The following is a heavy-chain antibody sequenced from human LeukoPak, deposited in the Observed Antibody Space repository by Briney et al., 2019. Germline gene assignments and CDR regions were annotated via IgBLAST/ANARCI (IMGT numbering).Heavy chain of an antibody. Sequence: GRSLRLSCAASGFTFSSYAMHWVRQAPGKGLEWVAVISYDGSNKYYADSVKGRFTISRDNSKNTLYLQMNSLRVEDTAVYYCARDWCPSTSCYSRFDFWGQGTLVTVSS. CDR1: GFTFSSYA. CDR3: ARDWCPSTSCYSRFDF. D-gene: IGHD2-15*01. J-gene: IGHJ4*02. CDR2: ISYDGSNK. V-gene: IGHV3-30-3*01.